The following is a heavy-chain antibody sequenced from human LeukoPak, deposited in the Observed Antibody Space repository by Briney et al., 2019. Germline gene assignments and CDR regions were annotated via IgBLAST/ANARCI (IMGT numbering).Heavy chain of an antibody. CDR3: ASFVGGSGYDPDY. J-gene: IGHJ4*02. CDR1: GFTFSSCA. CDR2: ISYDGSNK. D-gene: IGHD5-12*01. V-gene: IGHV3-30*04. Sequence: GGSLRLSCAASGFTFSSCAMHWVRQAPGKGLEWVAVISYDGSNKYYADSVKGRFTISRDNSKNTLYLQMNSLRAEDTAVYYCASFVGGSGYDPDYWGQGTLVAVSS.